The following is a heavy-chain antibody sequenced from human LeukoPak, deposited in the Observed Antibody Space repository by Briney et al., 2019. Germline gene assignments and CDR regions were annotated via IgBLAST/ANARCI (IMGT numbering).Heavy chain of an antibody. D-gene: IGHD3-10*01. J-gene: IGHJ4*02. Sequence: GGSLRLSCAASGFTFDDYAMHWVRQAPGKGLEWVSGISWNSGSIGYADSVKGRFTISRDNAKNSLYLQMNSLRAEDTALYYCAKDIRVRGVIIWGQGTLVTVSS. V-gene: IGHV3-9*01. CDR1: GFTFDDYA. CDR2: ISWNSGSI. CDR3: AKDIRVRGVII.